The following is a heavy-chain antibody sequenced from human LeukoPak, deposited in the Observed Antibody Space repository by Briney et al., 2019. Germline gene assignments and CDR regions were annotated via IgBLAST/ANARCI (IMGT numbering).Heavy chain of an antibody. D-gene: IGHD2-21*01. J-gene: IGHJ4*02. CDR1: GFTFTNAW. CDR2: IKSKTDGGTT. CDR3: TTEHHSRVIESEFDY. Sequence: GGSLRLSCAASGFTFTNAWMSWVRQAPGKGLEWVGRIKSKTDGGTTDYAAPVEGRFTISRDDSKNTLYLQMNSLKTEDTAVYYCTTEHHSRVIESEFDYWGQGTLVTVSS. V-gene: IGHV3-15*01.